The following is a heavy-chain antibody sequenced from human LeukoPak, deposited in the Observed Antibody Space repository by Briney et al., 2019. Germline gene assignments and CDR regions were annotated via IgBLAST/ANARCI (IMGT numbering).Heavy chain of an antibody. CDR1: GGSISSYH. CDR2: IYYSGST. CDR3: ARGRDGYNYDDYYYGMDV. J-gene: IGHJ6*02. D-gene: IGHD5-24*01. V-gene: IGHV4-59*01. Sequence: SETLSLTCTVSGGSISSYHWSWIRQPPGKGLEWIGYIYYSGSTNYNPSLKSRVTISVDTSKNQFSLKLSSVTAADTAVYYCARGRDGYNYDDYYYGMDVWGQGTTVTVSS.